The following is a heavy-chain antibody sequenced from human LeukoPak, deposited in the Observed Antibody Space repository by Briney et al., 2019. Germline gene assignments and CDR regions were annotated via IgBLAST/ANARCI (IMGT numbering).Heavy chain of an antibody. CDR1: GFTFNTHG. V-gene: IGHV3-23*01. D-gene: IGHD1-26*01. CDR2: IIDSGIST. J-gene: IGHJ4*02. Sequence: LPGGSLRLSCAASGFTFNTHGMTWVRQAPEKGLEWVSSIIDSGISTYYGDSVKGRFTISRDNSKNTLYLQMNSLRAEDTAVYYCAKGSRGSYDYWGQGTLVTVSS. CDR3: AKGSRGSYDY.